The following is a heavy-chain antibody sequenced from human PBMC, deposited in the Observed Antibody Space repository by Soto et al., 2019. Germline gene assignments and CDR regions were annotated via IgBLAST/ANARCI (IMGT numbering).Heavy chain of an antibody. CDR1: GFTFNNYA. D-gene: IGHD3-10*01. J-gene: IGHJ4*02. V-gene: IGHV3-23*01. CDR3: AKGRGGSGSLTPRVDF. CDR2: ISGGGDTT. Sequence: ELQLLESGGGLVQPGGSLRLSCAASGFTFNNYAITWVRQAPGKGLEWVSAISGGGDTTSYADSVKGRFTVSRDGSKNTLYLQMSSLRAEDTALYYCAKGRGGSGSLTPRVDFWGQGTLVTVSS.